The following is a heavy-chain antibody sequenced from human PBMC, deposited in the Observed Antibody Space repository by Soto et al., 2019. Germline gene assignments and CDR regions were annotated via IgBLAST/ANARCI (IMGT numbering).Heavy chain of an antibody. J-gene: IGHJ4*02. V-gene: IGHV1-69*12. D-gene: IGHD3-10*01. CDR3: ARHQGYGSGSYGFGY. CDR2: IIPIFGTP. Sequence: QVQLVQSGAEVKKPGSSVKVSCKASGGTFFSTYAISWVRQAPGQGLEWMGGIIPIFGTPDYAQKFQGRVTITADESTGTAYMELSSLRSEDTAFYYCARHQGYGSGSYGFGYWGQGTLVTVSS. CDR1: GGTFFSTYA.